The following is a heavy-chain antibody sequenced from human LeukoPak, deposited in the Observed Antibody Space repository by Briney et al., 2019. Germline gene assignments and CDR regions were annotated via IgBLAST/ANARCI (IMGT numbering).Heavy chain of an antibody. J-gene: IGHJ5*02. V-gene: IGHV4-34*01. CDR3: ARGRYSSDFDP. Sequence: SETLSLTCAVYGGSFSGYYWSWIRQPPGKGLEWIGEINHSGSTNYNPSLKSRVTISVDTSKNQFSLKLSSVTAADTAVYYCARGRYSSDFDPWGQGTLVTVSS. D-gene: IGHD6-19*01. CDR1: GGSFSGYY. CDR2: INHSGST.